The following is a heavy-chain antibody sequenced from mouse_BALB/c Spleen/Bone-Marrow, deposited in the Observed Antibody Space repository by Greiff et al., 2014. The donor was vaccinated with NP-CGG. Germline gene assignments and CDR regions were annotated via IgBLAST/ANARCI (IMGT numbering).Heavy chain of an antibody. CDR1: GYTFTSYV. D-gene: IGHD2-4*01. CDR2: TYPYNDVT. Sequence: EVKLQESGPELVKPGASVKMSCKASGYTFTSYVLHWVKQTPGQGLEWIGYTYPYNDVTKYNEKFKAKATLTSDKSSSTAYMELSSLTSEDSAVYYCAREGMSTGDYWGQGTTLTVSS. J-gene: IGHJ2*01. CDR3: AREGMSTGDY. V-gene: IGHV1-14*01.